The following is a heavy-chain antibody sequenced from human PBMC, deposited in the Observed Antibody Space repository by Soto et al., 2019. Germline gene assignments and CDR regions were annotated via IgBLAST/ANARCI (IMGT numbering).Heavy chain of an antibody. J-gene: IGHJ6*02. D-gene: IGHD3-3*01. V-gene: IGHV3-21*01. Sequence: LRLSCAASGFTFSSYSMNWVRQAPGKGMEWVSSISSSSSYIYYADSVKGRFTISRDNAKNSLYLQMNSLRAEDTAVYYCARENYDFWSGNLHYYYYGMDVWGQGTTVTV. CDR1: GFTFSSYS. CDR2: ISSSSSYI. CDR3: ARENYDFWSGNLHYYYYGMDV.